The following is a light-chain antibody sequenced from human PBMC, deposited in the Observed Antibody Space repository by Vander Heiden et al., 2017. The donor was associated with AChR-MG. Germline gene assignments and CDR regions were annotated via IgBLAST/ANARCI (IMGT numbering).Light chain of an antibody. CDR3: QQYGSSPVT. Sequence: EIVLTQSPGTLSLSQGERATLACRASQSVGSSYLAWDQQKPGQAPRLLNDGASSGAAGIPNRFSGSGSGTYFTLTISRLEPEDFAVYYCQQYGSSPVTFGQGTKLEIK. J-gene: IGKJ2*01. V-gene: IGKV3-20*01. CDR1: QSVGSSY. CDR2: GAS.